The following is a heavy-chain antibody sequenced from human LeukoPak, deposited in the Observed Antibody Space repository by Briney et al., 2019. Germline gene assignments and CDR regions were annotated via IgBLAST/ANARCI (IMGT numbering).Heavy chain of an antibody. V-gene: IGHV3-23*01. CDR1: GFTFSSYA. J-gene: IGHJ4*02. Sequence: GGSLRLSCAASGFTFSSYAMSWVRQAPGKGLEWVSAISGSGSNTYYADSVKGRFTISRDNFKNTLYLQMNSLRAEDTALYYCAKGSGGAVDNFDYWGQGTVVTVSS. CDR3: AKGSGGAVDNFDY. D-gene: IGHD5-12*01. CDR2: ISGSGSNT.